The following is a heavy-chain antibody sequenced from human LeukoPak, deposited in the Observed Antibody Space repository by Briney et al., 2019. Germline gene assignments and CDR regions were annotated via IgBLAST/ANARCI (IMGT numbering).Heavy chain of an antibody. CDR3: ARPLYVDTAIAFDY. CDR1: GGSISSSSYY. J-gene: IGHJ4*02. V-gene: IGHV4-39*07. D-gene: IGHD5-18*01. CDR2: IYYSGST. Sequence: PSETLSLTCTVSGGSISSSSYYWGWIRQPPGKGLEWIGSIYYSGSTYYNPSLKSRVTISVDTSKNQFSLKLSSVTAADTAVYYCARPLYVDTAIAFDYWGQGTLVTVSS.